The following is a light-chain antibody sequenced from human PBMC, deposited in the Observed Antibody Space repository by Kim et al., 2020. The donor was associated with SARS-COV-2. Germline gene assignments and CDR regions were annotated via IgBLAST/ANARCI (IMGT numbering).Light chain of an antibody. V-gene: IGLV4-69*01. Sequence: ASVELTCALSSGHSSYAIAWHQQQPEKGPRYLMKLDSDGSHRKGDGIPDRFSGSSSGAERYLTISSLQSEDEADYYCQTWDTGIGVFGGGTKVTVL. CDR1: SGHSSYA. J-gene: IGLJ3*02. CDR3: QTWDTGIGV. CDR2: LDSDGSH.